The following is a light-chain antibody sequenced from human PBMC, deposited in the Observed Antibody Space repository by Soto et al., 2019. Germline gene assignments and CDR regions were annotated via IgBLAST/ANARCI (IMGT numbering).Light chain of an antibody. CDR1: NVGEYDY. J-gene: IGLJ3*02. CDR2: EVT. CDR3: SSFAGSNIWV. Sequence: QSALTQPPSASGSPGQSVTISCTGSNVGEYDYVSCYQQHPGKAPKLMIHEVTKRPSGVPVRFSGSKSGNTASLTVSGLQAEDEADYYCSSFAGSNIWVFGGGTKLTVL. V-gene: IGLV2-8*01.